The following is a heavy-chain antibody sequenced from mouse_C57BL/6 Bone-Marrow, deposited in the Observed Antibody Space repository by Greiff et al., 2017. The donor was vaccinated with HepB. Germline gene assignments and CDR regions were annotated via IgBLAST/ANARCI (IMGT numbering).Heavy chain of an antibody. J-gene: IGHJ1*03. D-gene: IGHD4-1*01. CDR2: IRSKSNNYAT. Sequence: EVKLVESGGGLVQPKGSLKLSCSASGFSFNTYAMNWVRQAPGKGLEWVARIRSKSNNYATYYADSVKDRFTISRDDSESMLYLQMNNLKTEDTAMYYCVRLSLNWVYWYFDVWGTGTTVTVSS. CDR1: GFSFNTYA. CDR3: VRLSLNWVYWYFDV. V-gene: IGHV10-1*01.